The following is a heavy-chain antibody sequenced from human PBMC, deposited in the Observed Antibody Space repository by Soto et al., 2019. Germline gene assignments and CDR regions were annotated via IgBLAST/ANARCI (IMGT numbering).Heavy chain of an antibody. CDR3: AKGSGILAAGQIDY. CDR1: GFTFTTAW. D-gene: IGHD6-13*01. V-gene: IGHV3-30*18. CDR2: ISYDGSNK. Sequence: GGSLRLSCAASGFTFTTAWINGVRQAPGKGLEWVAVISYDGSNKYFADSVKGRFTISRDNSKNTLYLQMNSLRGEDTAVYYCAKGSGILAAGQIDYWGQGTLVTVSS. J-gene: IGHJ4*02.